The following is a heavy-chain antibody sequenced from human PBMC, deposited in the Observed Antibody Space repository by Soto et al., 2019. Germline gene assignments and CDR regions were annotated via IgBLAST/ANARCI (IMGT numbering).Heavy chain of an antibody. D-gene: IGHD2-2*02. Sequence: PGGSLRLSCAASGFTFSSYGMHWVRQAPGKGLEWVAVIWYDGSNKYYADSVKGRFTISRDNSKNTLYLQMNSLRAEDTAVYYCARGGRYCSSTSCYRLPDYWGQGT. CDR1: GFTFSSYG. CDR2: IWYDGSNK. V-gene: IGHV3-33*01. CDR3: ARGGRYCSSTSCYRLPDY. J-gene: IGHJ4*02.